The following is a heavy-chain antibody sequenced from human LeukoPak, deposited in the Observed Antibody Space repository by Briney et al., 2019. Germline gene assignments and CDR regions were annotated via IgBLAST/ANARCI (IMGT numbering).Heavy chain of an antibody. CDR1: GDSISRGTYY. D-gene: IGHD6-13*01. CDR3: ARHVEASAVTGFDY. J-gene: IGHJ4*02. Sequence: SETLSLTCTVSGDSISRGTYYWGWVRQPPGKGLEWIGSVYYSGTTYYNPSLKSRVTISVDTSKNQFSLKLRSVTAADTALYYCARHVEASAVTGFDYWGQGTLVTVSS. V-gene: IGHV4-39*01. CDR2: VYYSGTT.